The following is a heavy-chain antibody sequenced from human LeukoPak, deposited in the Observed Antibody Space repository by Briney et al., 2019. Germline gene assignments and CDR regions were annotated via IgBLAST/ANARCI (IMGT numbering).Heavy chain of an antibody. CDR1: GGSFSGYY. CDR3: ALTGSGTGDFDY. D-gene: IGHD3-10*01. J-gene: IGHJ4*02. V-gene: IGHV4-34*01. Sequence: PSETLPLTCAVYGGSFSGYYWSWIRQPPGKGLEWIGEINHSGSTNYNPSLKSRVTISVDTSKNQFSLKLGSVTAADTAVYYCALTGSGTGDFDYWGQGTLVTVSS. CDR2: INHSGST.